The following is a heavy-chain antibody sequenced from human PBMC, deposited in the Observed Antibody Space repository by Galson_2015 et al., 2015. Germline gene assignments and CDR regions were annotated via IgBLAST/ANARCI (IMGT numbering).Heavy chain of an antibody. CDR2: INHSGST. CDR1: GGSFSGYY. V-gene: IGHV4-34*01. CDR3: ARAVEYYYDSSGYDNWFDP. D-gene: IGHD3-22*01. Sequence: TLSLTCAVYGGSFSGYYWSWIRQPPGKGLEWIGEINHSGSTNYNPSLKSRVTISVDTSKNQFSLKLSSVTAADTAVYYCARAVEYYYDSSGYDNWFDPWGQGTLVTVSS. J-gene: IGHJ5*02.